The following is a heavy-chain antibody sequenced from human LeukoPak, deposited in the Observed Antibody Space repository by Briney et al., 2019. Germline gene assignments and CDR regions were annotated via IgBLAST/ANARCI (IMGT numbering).Heavy chain of an antibody. D-gene: IGHD1-20*01. CDR2: INPNSGNT. Sequence: ASVKVSCKASGYTLTSYDINWVRQATGQGLEWMGWINPNSGNTGYAQKFQGRVTMTRNTSISTAYMELNSLKSEDTAVYYCASNNWPYVNWFDPWGQGTLVIVSS. CDR1: GYTLTSYD. V-gene: IGHV1-8*01. J-gene: IGHJ5*02. CDR3: ASNNWPYVNWFDP.